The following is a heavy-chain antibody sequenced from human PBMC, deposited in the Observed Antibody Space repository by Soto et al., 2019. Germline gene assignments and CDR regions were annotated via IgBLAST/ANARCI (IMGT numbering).Heavy chain of an antibody. CDR1: GFSLSTSGVG. CDR2: IYWNDDK. Sequence: SGPTLVNPTQTLTLTCTFSGFSLSTSGVGVGWIRQPPGKALEWLALIYWNDDKRYSPSLKSRLTITKDTSKNQVVLTMTNMDPVDKATYYCVRTPTGYSSRWYYFDYWGQGNLVTVSS. CDR3: VRTPTGYSSRWYYFDY. J-gene: IGHJ4*02. V-gene: IGHV2-5*01. D-gene: IGHD6-13*01.